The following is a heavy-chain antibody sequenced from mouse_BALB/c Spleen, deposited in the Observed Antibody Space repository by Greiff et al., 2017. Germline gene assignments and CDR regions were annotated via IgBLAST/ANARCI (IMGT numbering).Heavy chain of an antibody. J-gene: IGHJ4*01. D-gene: IGHD2-1*01. V-gene: IGHV5-6-4*01. CDR3: TRDAGNDAMDY. Sequence: EVKLVESGGGLVKPGGSLKLSCAASGFTFSSYTMSWVRQTPEKRLEWVATISSGGSYTYYPDSVKGRFTISRDNAKNTLYLQMSSLKSEDTAMYYCTRDAGNDAMDYWGQGTSVTVSS. CDR1: GFTFSSYT. CDR2: ISSGGSYT.